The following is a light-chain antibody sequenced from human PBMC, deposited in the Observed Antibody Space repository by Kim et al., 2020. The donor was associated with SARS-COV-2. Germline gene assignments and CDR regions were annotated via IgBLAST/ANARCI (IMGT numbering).Light chain of an antibody. CDR1: QDISHY. V-gene: IGKV1-27*01. CDR2: AAS. Sequence: DIHMTQSPPSLSASVGDRVTITCRASQDISHYLVWFQHKPGKAPKLLIYAASALHSEVPSRFSGSGAGTDFTLTISSLQPEDVATYYCQSYNSAPWTFGQGTKVEIK. CDR3: QSYNSAPWT. J-gene: IGKJ1*01.